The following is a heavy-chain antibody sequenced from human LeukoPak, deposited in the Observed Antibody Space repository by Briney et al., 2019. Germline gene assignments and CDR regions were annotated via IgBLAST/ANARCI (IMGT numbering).Heavy chain of an antibody. V-gene: IGHV3-33*01. Sequence: GGSLRLSCAAPGFTFSSYGMHWVRQAPGKGLEWVAVIRYDGSNKYYADSVKGRFTISRDNSKNTQYLQMNSLRAEDTAVYYCARDSQNYCSGGSCYSEDYGMDVWGQGTTVTVSS. CDR3: ARDSQNYCSGGSCYSEDYGMDV. CDR1: GFTFSSYG. D-gene: IGHD2-15*01. J-gene: IGHJ6*02. CDR2: IRYDGSNK.